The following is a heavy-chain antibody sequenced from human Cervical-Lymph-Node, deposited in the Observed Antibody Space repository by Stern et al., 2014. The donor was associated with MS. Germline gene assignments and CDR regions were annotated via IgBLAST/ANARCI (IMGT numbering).Heavy chain of an antibody. CDR1: GFTFSNYA. CDR2: ISGSGGST. Sequence: MQLVQSGGGLVQPGGSLRLSCAASGFTFSNYAMSWVRQAPGKGLEWVSAISGSGGSTYYADSVKGRFTISRDKSKNTLHLQMNSLRAEDTAVYYCAKVVGITGNFFDYWGQGTLVTVSS. V-gene: IGHV3-23*04. J-gene: IGHJ4*02. CDR3: AKVVGITGNFFDY. D-gene: IGHD3-22*01.